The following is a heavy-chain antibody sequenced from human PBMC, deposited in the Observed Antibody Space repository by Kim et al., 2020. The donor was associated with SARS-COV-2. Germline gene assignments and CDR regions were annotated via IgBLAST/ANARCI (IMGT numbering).Heavy chain of an antibody. D-gene: IGHD3-3*01. CDR1: GGSISSGGYY. J-gene: IGHJ4*02. V-gene: IGHV4-31*03. Sequence: SETLSLTCTVSGGSISSGGYYWSWIRQHPGKGLEWIGYIYYSGSTYYNPSLKSRVTISVDTSKNQFSLKLSSVTAADTAVYYCARASHQGIFLWSQGTLVTVSS. CDR3: ARASHQGIFL. CDR2: IYYSGST.